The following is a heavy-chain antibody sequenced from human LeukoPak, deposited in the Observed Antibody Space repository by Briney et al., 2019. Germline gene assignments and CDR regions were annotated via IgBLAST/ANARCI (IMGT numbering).Heavy chain of an antibody. CDR3: ARHKDGNYLDY. Sequence: GESLQISCKGSGYSFTSYWIGWVRQLPGKGLEWMGIIYPGDSDTRYSPSFQGQVTISADKSIGTAYLQWSSLKASDTAMYYCARHKDGNYLDYWGQGTLVTVSS. D-gene: IGHD2-15*01. J-gene: IGHJ4*02. V-gene: IGHV5-51*01. CDR1: GYSFTSYW. CDR2: IYPGDSDT.